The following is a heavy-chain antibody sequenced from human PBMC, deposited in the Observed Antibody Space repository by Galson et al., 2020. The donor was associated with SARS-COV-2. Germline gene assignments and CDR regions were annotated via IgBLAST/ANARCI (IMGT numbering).Heavy chain of an antibody. Sequence: GGSLRLSCAASGFTFSSYAMHWVRQAPGKGLEWVAVISYDGSNKYYADSVKGRFTISRDNSKNTLYLQMNSLRAEDTAVYYCARDLLGVLYYMDVWGKGTTVTVSS. D-gene: IGHD3-16*01. V-gene: IGHV3-30*01. CDR2: ISYDGSNK. CDR3: ARDLLGVLYYMDV. J-gene: IGHJ6*03. CDR1: GFTFSSYA.